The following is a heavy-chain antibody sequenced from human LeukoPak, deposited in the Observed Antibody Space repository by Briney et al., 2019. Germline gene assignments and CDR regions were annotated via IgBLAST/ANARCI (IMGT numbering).Heavy chain of an antibody. CDR3: ARGLGYSYGHFDP. CDR1: GFTVSSNY. D-gene: IGHD5-18*01. Sequence: PGGSLRLSCAASGFTVSSNYMSWVRQAPGKGLEWVSVIYSGGSTYYADSVKGRFTISRDNSKNTLYLQMNSLRAEDTAVYYCARGLGYSYGHFDPWGQGTLVTVSS. J-gene: IGHJ5*02. CDR2: IYSGGST. V-gene: IGHV3-53*01.